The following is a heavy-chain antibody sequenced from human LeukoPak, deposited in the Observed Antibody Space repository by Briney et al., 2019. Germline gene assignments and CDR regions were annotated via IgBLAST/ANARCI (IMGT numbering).Heavy chain of an antibody. V-gene: IGHV5-51*01. CDR3: ARRSSGTIYGMDV. Sequence: GESLKISFKGSGXSFTSYCIGWVRQMPGKGLEWMGIIYPGDSDTRYSPSFQGQVTISADKSISTAYLQWSSLKASDTAMYYCARRSSGTIYGMDVWGQGTTVTVSS. CDR1: GXSFTSYC. D-gene: IGHD1-26*01. J-gene: IGHJ6*02. CDR2: IYPGDSDT.